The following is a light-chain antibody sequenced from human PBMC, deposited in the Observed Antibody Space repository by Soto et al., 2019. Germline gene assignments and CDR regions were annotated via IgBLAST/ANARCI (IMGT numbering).Light chain of an antibody. CDR1: SSDVGGSNY. J-gene: IGLJ1*01. V-gene: IGLV2-8*01. CDR2: EGN. CDR3: SSYVRSSNSV. Sequence: QSALTQPPSASGSPGQSVTISCTGTSSDVGGSNYVSWYQHHPGKAPKLIIYEGNRRPSGVPDRFSGSKSGNTASLTVSGLQAEDEADYYCSSYVRSSNSVFGTGTKLTVL.